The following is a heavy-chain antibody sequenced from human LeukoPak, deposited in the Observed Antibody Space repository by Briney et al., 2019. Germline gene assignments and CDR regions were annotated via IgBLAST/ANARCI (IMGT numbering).Heavy chain of an antibody. D-gene: IGHD2-2*03. J-gene: IGHJ4*01. Sequence: PSETLSLTCTVSGGSISSYYWSWIRQPAGKGLEWIGRIYTSGSTNYNPSLKSRVTMSVDTSKNQFSLKLSSVTAADTAIYYCARLDHSLWITDYWGHETLVTVSS. V-gene: IGHV4-4*07. CDR2: IYTSGST. CDR3: ARLDHSLWITDY. CDR1: GGSISSYY.